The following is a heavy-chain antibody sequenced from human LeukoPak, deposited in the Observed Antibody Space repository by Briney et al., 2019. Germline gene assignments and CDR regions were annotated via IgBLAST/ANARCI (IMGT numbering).Heavy chain of an antibody. V-gene: IGHV1-46*01. CDR2: INPGGGFK. CDR1: GYTFTSLY. D-gene: IGHD3-22*01. CDR3: AGDSSGFYSNAFDI. Sequence: ASVRVSCKTSGYTFTSLYIHWVRQAPGQGVEWMGIINPGGGFKINRQMFQDRVTMTRDTSTSTVYMELSSLRSEDTALYYCAGDSSGFYSNAFDIWGQGTMVTVSS. J-gene: IGHJ3*02.